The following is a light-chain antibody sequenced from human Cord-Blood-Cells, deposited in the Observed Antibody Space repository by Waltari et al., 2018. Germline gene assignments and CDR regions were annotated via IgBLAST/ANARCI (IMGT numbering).Light chain of an antibody. V-gene: IGLV2-11*01. CDR1: SSDVGGYNY. CDR2: DVS. J-gene: IGLJ1*01. Sequence: QSALTQPRSVSGSPGQSVTISCTGTSSDVGGYNYVSWYQQHPGKAPKLMIYDVSKRPSGGPVRCPGPKSGNTASLTISGLQAEDYADYYCCSYAGSYSYVFGTGTKVTVL. CDR3: CSYAGSYSYV.